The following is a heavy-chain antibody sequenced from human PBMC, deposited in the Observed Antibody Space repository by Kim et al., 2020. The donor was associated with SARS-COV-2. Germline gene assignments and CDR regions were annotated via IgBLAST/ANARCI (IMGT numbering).Heavy chain of an antibody. Sequence: GGSLRLSCAASGFTFSSYSMNWVRQAPGKGLEWVSYISSSTSTIYYADSVKGRFTISRDNAKNSLYLQVNSLRDEDTAVYYCASRITAGGWGRGTLVTVSS. CDR2: ISSSTSTI. J-gene: IGHJ4*02. CDR3: ASRITAGG. D-gene: IGHD6-6*01. CDR1: GFTFSSYS. V-gene: IGHV3-48*02.